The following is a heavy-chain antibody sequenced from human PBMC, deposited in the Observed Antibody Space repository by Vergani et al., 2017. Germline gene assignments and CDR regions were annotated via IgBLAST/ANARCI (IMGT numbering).Heavy chain of an antibody. Sequence: QVPLQESGPGLVNPSETLSLTCSVSGGSITNYYWSWIRQAAGKGLEWIGRVSVSGSTVSNASLRSRVTMSIDSSTNQFSLKLTSVTAADTAIYYCARGTPIIDYWGQGSLVTVSS. CDR3: ARGTPIIDY. J-gene: IGHJ4*02. CDR1: GGSITNYY. CDR2: VSVSGST. D-gene: IGHD5-24*01. V-gene: IGHV4-4*07.